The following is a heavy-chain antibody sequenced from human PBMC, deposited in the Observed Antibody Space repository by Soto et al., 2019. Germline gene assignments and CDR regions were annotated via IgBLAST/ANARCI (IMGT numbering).Heavy chain of an antibody. D-gene: IGHD5-18*01. V-gene: IGHV3-11*01. CDR1: GFTFSDYY. J-gene: IGHJ4*02. Sequence: GGSLRLSCAASGFTFSDYYMSWIRQAPGQGLEWVSSITSSGSTTYYTDSVKGRFTISRDNAKNSLYLQMNSLRAEDTAVYYCARERYSYGPYYFDYWGQGTLVTVSS. CDR2: ITSSGSTT. CDR3: ARERYSYGPYYFDY.